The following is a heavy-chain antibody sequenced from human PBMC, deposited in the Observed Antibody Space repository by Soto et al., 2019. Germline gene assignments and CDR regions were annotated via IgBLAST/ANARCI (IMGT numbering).Heavy chain of an antibody. CDR3: FGVLAATLDY. D-gene: IGHD2-21*02. J-gene: IGHJ4*01. CDR1: GGSIKNTNYL. Sequence: PSETLSLTCSVSGGSIKNTNYLWGWIRQPPGKGLEWIGTLYYRGATDYNPSLKSRVTISVDTSKNQLSLNLSSVTATDTAVYYCFGVLAATLDYWGQGTLVT. CDR2: LYYRGAT. V-gene: IGHV4-39*01.